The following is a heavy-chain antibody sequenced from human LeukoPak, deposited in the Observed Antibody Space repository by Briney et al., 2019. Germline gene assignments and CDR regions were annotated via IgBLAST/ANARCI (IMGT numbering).Heavy chain of an antibody. CDR2: TYHSGST. V-gene: IGHV4-30-2*01. Sequence: PSETLSLTCAVSGGSISSGFYSWSWIRQPPGKGLEWIGYTYHSGSTYYNPSLKSRVTISVDRSKNQFSLKLSSVTAADTAVYYCARGDPNAFDIWGQGTMVTVSS. CDR3: ARGDPNAFDI. D-gene: IGHD2-21*01. J-gene: IGHJ3*02. CDR1: GGSISSGFYS.